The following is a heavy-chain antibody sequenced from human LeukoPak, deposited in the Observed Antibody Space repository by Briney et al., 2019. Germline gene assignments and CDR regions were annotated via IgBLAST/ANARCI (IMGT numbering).Heavy chain of an antibody. CDR3: AKAGFGEMAIIRWYFDL. V-gene: IGHV3-23*01. CDR2: ISGSGGST. J-gene: IGHJ2*01. Sequence: GGSLRLSCAASGFTFSSYAMSWVRQAPGKGLEWVSAISGSGGSTYYADSVKGRFTISRDNSKNTLYLQMNSLRAEDTAVYYCAKAGFGEMAIIRWYFDLWGRGTLVTVSS. CDR1: GFTFSSYA. D-gene: IGHD5-24*01.